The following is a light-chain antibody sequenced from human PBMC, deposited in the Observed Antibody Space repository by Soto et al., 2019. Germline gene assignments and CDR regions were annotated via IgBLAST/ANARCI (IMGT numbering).Light chain of an antibody. CDR1: SIDIAPYNY. CDR3: SSYTSSTNYV. Sequence: QSVLTQPASVSGSPGQSLTIPCTGTSIDIAPYNYVSWYQQHPGKAPKLIIYEVSYRPSGISNRLSGSKSGNTASLTISGLQAEDEADYYCSSYTSSTNYVFGTGTKVTLL. V-gene: IGLV2-14*01. J-gene: IGLJ1*01. CDR2: EVS.